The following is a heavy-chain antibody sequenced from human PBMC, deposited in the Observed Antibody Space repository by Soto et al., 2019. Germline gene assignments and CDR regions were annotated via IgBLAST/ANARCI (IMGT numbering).Heavy chain of an antibody. V-gene: IGHV4-34*01. D-gene: IGHD4-17*01. J-gene: IGHJ4*02. CDR1: GGSFSGYY. CDR3: ARDRTTGTSSSLDS. CDR2: INHSGST. Sequence: SETLSLTCAVYGGSFSGYYWSWIRQPPGKGLEWIGEINHSGSTNYNPSLKSRVTISVDKSNNHFSLKMSSVTAADTAVYYCARDRTTGTSSSLDSWGQGTLVTVSS.